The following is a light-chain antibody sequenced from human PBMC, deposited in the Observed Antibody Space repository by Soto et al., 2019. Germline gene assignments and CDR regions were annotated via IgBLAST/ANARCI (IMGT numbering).Light chain of an antibody. CDR3: QKYNRAPLT. V-gene: IGKV1-5*01. J-gene: IGKJ4*01. CDR1: QSISTW. CDR2: DAS. Sequence: DIQMTQSPSTLSASVGDRVTITCRASQSISTWLAWYQQKPGKVPKVLIHDASSLESGVPSRFSGSGSGTDFTLTISSLQPEDVATYYCQKYNRAPLTFGGGTKVDIK.